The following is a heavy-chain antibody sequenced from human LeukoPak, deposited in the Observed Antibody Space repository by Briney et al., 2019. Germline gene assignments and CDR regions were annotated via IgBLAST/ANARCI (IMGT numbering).Heavy chain of an antibody. CDR3: ARETLYGPYFDY. Sequence: GGSLRLSCAASGFTFSNYWIHWVRHAPGKGPVWVSRINSDGSSTTYADSVKGRFIISRDNAKNTVYLQMNSLRAEDTAVYYCARETLYGPYFDYWGQGTLVTVSS. J-gene: IGHJ4*02. V-gene: IGHV3-74*01. D-gene: IGHD4-17*01. CDR2: INSDGSST. CDR1: GFTFSNYW.